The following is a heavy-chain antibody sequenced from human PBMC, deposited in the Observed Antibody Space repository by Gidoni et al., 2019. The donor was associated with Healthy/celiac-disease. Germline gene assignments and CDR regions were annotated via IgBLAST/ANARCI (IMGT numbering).Heavy chain of an antibody. D-gene: IGHD6-13*01. CDR1: GFTFSSYD. V-gene: IGHV3-13*01. J-gene: IGHJ4*02. CDR2: IGTAGDT. Sequence: EVQLVESGGGLVQPGGSLRLSCAASGFTFSSYDMHWVRQATGKGLEWVSAIGTAGDTYYPGSVKGRFTISRENAKNSLYLQMNSLRAGDTAVYYCARGSAAAGSTHLDYWGQGTLVTVSS. CDR3: ARGSAAAGSTHLDY.